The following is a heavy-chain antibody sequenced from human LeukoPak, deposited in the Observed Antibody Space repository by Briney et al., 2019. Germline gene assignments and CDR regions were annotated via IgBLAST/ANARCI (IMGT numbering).Heavy chain of an antibody. Sequence: GGSLRLSCAASGFTVSHNYMSWVRQAPGKGLEWVPIIYNDGSSYYADSVKGRFTISRDNSKNTVYLQMNSLRAEDTAVYYCARDRHYYDTSGDRSYFFDYWGQGTLVIVSS. V-gene: IGHV3-53*01. CDR2: IYNDGSS. CDR1: GFTVSHNY. D-gene: IGHD3-22*01. CDR3: ARDRHYYDTSGDRSYFFDY. J-gene: IGHJ4*02.